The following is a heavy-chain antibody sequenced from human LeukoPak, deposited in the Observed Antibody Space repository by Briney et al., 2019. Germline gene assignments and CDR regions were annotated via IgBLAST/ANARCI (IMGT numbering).Heavy chain of an antibody. CDR2: IYYSGTT. J-gene: IGHJ4*02. D-gene: IGHD3-10*01. Sequence: SETLSLTCAVYGGSFSGYYWSWIRQPPGKGLEWIGCIYYSGTTSYNPSLKTRVTISIDTSKNQFSLKLSSVTAADTAVYYCARVLRPMASQYYFDYWGQGTLVTVSS. CDR1: GGSFSGYY. V-gene: IGHV4-59*01. CDR3: ARVLRPMASQYYFDY.